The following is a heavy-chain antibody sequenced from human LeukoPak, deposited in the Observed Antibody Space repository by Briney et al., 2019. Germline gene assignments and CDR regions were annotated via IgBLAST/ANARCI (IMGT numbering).Heavy chain of an antibody. Sequence: SETLSLTCTVSGASVTTSYWSWLRQPPGKSPEWIGYIYYSGSPIYSPSLNSRVTISLDTSKNRFSLKLTSVTAADTAVYYCAREGYGSRSRDNWLDPWGQRTLVTVSS. CDR1: GASVTTSY. CDR3: AREGYGSRSRDNWLDP. D-gene: IGHD3-10*01. CDR2: IYYSGSP. J-gene: IGHJ5*02. V-gene: IGHV4-59*02.